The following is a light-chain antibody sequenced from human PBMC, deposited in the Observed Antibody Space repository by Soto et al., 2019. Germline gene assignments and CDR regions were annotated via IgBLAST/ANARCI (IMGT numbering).Light chain of an antibody. V-gene: IGKV3-15*01. CDR2: AAS. Sequence: EIVMTQSPAILSVSPGDRATLSCRASESVTSSLAWYQQKPGQPPRLLIYAASTRATDVPARFSGGGSETEFTPTISSLQSEDFAVYFCQQHNIWPLWTCGQGTKVDI. CDR1: ESVTSS. CDR3: QQHNIWPLWT. J-gene: IGKJ1*01.